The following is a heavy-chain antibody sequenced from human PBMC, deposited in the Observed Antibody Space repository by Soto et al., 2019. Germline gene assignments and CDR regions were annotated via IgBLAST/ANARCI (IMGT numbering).Heavy chain of an antibody. D-gene: IGHD5-12*01. V-gene: IGHV3-30*18. Sequence: GGSLRLSCAASGFTFSSYGMHWVRQAPGKGLEWVAVISYDGSNKYYADSVKGRFTISRDNSKNTLYLQMNSLRAEDTAVYYCAKDSSGYDLNAFEIWGQGTMVIVSS. CDR1: GFTFSSYG. CDR2: ISYDGSNK. CDR3: AKDSSGYDLNAFEI. J-gene: IGHJ3*02.